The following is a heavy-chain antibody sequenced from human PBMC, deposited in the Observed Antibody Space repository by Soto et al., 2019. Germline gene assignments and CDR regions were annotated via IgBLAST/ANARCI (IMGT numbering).Heavy chain of an antibody. CDR2: ISAYTGNT. CDR1: GYTFTTFA. V-gene: IGHV1-18*01. Sequence: QVHLVQSGAEVEKPGASVKVSCKASGYTFTTFAITWVRQAPGQGLEWMGWISAYTGNTNYVQKLQGRVTMTTDTFTSTAYMELRSLRSDDTAGYYCARVHYDSSGYYSLRWDYWGQGTLVTVSS. CDR3: ARVHYDSSGYYSLRWDY. J-gene: IGHJ4*02. D-gene: IGHD3-22*01.